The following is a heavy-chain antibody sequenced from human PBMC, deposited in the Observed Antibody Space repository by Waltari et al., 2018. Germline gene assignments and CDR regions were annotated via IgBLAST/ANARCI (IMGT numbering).Heavy chain of an antibody. Sequence: QVQLQESGPGLVKPSETLSLTCTVSGGSISSYYWSWIRQPPGKGLEGIGYIYYSGRTNCNPPLKRRGTISGDTSKNQFSLKLSSVTAADTAVYYCARAANTAMVPFDYWGQGTLVTVSS. CDR3: ARAANTAMVPFDY. CDR1: GGSISSYY. D-gene: IGHD5-18*01. J-gene: IGHJ4*02. CDR2: IYYSGRT. V-gene: IGHV4-59*01.